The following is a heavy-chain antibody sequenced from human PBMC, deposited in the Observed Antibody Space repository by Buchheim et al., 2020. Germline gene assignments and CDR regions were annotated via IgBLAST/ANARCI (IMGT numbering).Heavy chain of an antibody. V-gene: IGHV3-23*01. CDR1: GFTFSNYA. CDR2: ISGSGAST. Sequence: EVQLLESGGVLVQPGGSLRLSCAASGFTFSNYAMSWVRQAPGKGLEWVSAISGSGASTYYADSVKGRVTISRAHSKSTLYLQMNSLRAEDTAVYYCARGDSYYDFLCEYWGQGTL. D-gene: IGHD3-3*01. CDR3: ARGDSYYDFLCEY. J-gene: IGHJ1*01.